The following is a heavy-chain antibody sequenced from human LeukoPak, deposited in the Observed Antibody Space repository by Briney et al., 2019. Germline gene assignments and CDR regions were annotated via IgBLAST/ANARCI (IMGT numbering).Heavy chain of an antibody. Sequence: GGSLRLSCAASGFTFNIYWMSWVPQAPGKGLEWGANIKEDGSEKYYVDSVKGRFTISRDNAKNSLYLQMNSLRAEDTAVYYCARASSWYTPSRFDPWGQGTLVTVSS. CDR3: ARASSWYTPSRFDP. D-gene: IGHD6-13*01. V-gene: IGHV3-7*01. CDR1: GFTFNIYW. CDR2: IKEDGSEK. J-gene: IGHJ5*02.